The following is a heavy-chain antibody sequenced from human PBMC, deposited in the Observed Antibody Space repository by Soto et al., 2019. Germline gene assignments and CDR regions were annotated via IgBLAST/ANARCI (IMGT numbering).Heavy chain of an antibody. V-gene: IGHV3-33*01. CDR3: ARDESVVVVVAATPYYYYYMDV. CDR1: GFTFSSYG. J-gene: IGHJ6*03. D-gene: IGHD2-15*01. Sequence: QVQLVESGGGVVQPGRSLRLSCAASGFTFSSYGMHWVRQAQGKGLEWVAVIWNDGSNKYYADSVKARFTTSRDNSKNTLYLQMNSLRAEDTAVYYCARDESVVVVVAATPYYYYYMDVWGKGTTVTVSS. CDR2: IWNDGSNK.